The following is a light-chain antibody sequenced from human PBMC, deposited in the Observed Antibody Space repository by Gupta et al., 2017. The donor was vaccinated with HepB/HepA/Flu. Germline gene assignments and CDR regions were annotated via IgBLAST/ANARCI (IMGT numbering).Light chain of an antibody. CDR2: TNN. J-gene: IGLJ2*01. CDR1: SSNIGSNT. CDR3: AGWDDSLNGPV. V-gene: IGLV1-44*01. Sequence: QSVLTQPPSASGTPGQRVTISCSGSSSNIGSNTVNWYQQLPGTAPKLLIYTNNQRPSGVPDRFPGSKSGTSASLAISGRQSEDEADYYCAGWDDSLNGPVFGGGTKLTVL.